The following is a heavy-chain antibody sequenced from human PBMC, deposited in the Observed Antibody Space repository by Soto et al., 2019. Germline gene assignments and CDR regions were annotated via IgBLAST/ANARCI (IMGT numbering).Heavy chain of an antibody. CDR3: ARIWGYGGNSRFDY. V-gene: IGHV4-31*03. J-gene: IGHJ4*01. D-gene: IGHD4-17*01. Sequence: QVQLQESGPGLVKPSQTLSLSGSVSGGSISSGGYYWSWIRQHPGKGLELIGYIYYSGSTYYNPSLKSRLSISLDMSKNQFFLKLNSVTAADTAVYYCARIWGYGGNSRFDYWGHGTLVIDSS. CDR1: GGSISSGGYY. CDR2: IYYSGST.